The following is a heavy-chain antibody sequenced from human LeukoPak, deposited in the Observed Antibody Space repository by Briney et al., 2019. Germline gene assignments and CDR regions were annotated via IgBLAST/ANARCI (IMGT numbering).Heavy chain of an antibody. CDR1: GFTFSSYS. Sequence: GGSLRLSCAASGFTFSSYSINWVRHAPGKGLEWVSSISVRSNYIYYADSVRGRFSISRDDARDSLYLEMNSLRAEDSAVYYCVRLRRNSDRSGYYYYYDYWGQGTLVILSS. CDR3: VRLRRNSDRSGYYYYYDY. J-gene: IGHJ4*02. D-gene: IGHD3-22*01. V-gene: IGHV3-21*01. CDR2: ISVRSNYI.